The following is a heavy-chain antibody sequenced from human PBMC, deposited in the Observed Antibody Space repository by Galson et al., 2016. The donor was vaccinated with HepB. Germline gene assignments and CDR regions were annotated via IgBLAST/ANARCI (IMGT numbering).Heavy chain of an antibody. CDR1: GGSIRSNNW. Sequence: ETLSLTCAVSGGSIRSNNWWTWVRQSPGKGLEWIGEVYHSGSANYNPSLKSRVTISVDKSKNQFSLNLNSVTAPDTAFSYCAWYSRGLSGYDYGMDVWGQGTTVTVSS. D-gene: IGHD1-26*01. CDR3: AWYSRGLSGYDYGMDV. J-gene: IGHJ6*02. CDR2: VYHSGSA. V-gene: IGHV4-4*02.